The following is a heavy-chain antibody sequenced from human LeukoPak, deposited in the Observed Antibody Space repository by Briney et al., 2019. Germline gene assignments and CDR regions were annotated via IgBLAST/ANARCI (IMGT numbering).Heavy chain of an antibody. V-gene: IGHV3-13*01. D-gene: IGHD3-10*01. CDR2: IGTAGDT. CDR3: ARVGAHYGMDV. CDR1: GFTFSSYD. Sequence: TGGSLGLSCAASGFTFSSYDMHWVRQATGKGLEWVSAIGTAGDTYYPGSVKGRFTISRENAKNSLYLQMISLRAEDTAVYYCARVGAHYGMDVWGQGTTVTVSS. J-gene: IGHJ6*02.